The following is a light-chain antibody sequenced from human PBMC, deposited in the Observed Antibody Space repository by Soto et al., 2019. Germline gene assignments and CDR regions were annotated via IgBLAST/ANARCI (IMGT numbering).Light chain of an antibody. J-gene: IGKJ1*01. V-gene: IGKV3-20*01. CDR3: QHYSSSPWT. Sequence: EIVLTQSPGTLSWSPGERATLSCRASQSIISTYLAWYQQKPGQAHRLLIYAASSRATGIPERFSSSGSVTDFTLTISRLEPEDFAVYYCQHYSSSPWTFGQGTRVDIK. CDR1: QSIISTY. CDR2: AAS.